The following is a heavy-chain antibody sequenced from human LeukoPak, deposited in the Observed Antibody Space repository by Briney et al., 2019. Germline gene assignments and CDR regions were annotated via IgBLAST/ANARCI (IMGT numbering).Heavy chain of an antibody. J-gene: IGHJ6*02. CDR3: ATIGQGMDV. CDR1: GGSVSSGSYY. Sequence: PSETLSLTCTVSGGSVSSGSYYWSWIRQPPGKGLEWIGYIYYSGSTNYNPSLKSRVTISVDTSKNQFSLKLSSVTAEDTAVYYCATIGQGMDVWGQGTTVTVSS. V-gene: IGHV4-61*01. CDR2: IYYSGST. D-gene: IGHD3-22*01.